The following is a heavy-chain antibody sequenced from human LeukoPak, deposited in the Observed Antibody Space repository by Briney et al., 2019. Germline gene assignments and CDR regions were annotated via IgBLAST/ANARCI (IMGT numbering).Heavy chain of an antibody. Sequence: PGGSLRLSCAASGFTFSSYAMHWVRQAPGKGLEWVAVISYDGSNKYYADSVKGRFTISRDNSKNTLYLQMNSLRAEDTAGYYCARGGAAAGTSTGDFDYWGQGTLVTVSS. CDR1: GFTFSSYA. CDR2: ISYDGSNK. J-gene: IGHJ4*02. V-gene: IGHV3-30-3*01. D-gene: IGHD6-13*01. CDR3: ARGGAAAGTSTGDFDY.